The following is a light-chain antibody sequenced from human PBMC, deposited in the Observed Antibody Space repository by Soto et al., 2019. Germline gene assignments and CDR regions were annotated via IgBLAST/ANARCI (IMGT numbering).Light chain of an antibody. Sequence: ILLAQSPATLSLSPGERATLSCKASQDVSIFLAWYQQKPGQAPRLLIHDASNRATGVPARFSGSGSGRDFTLTITSLEPEDFAVYYGQQRSTWLYTFGQGTKLEV. CDR3: QQRSTWLYT. CDR1: QDVSIF. J-gene: IGKJ2*01. CDR2: DAS. V-gene: IGKV3-11*02.